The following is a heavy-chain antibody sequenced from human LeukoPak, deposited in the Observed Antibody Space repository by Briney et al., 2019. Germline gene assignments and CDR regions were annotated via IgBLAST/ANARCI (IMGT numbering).Heavy chain of an antibody. CDR2: ISYDGSNK. CDR3: ASEIMITFGGVIANDY. J-gene: IGHJ4*02. D-gene: IGHD3-16*02. V-gene: IGHV3-30-3*01. Sequence: GGSLRLSCAASGFAFSSYAMHWVRQAPGKGREGVAVISYDGSNKYYADSVKGRFTISRDNSKNTLYLQRNSLRAEDTAVYYCASEIMITFGGVIANDYWGQGTLVTVSS. CDR1: GFAFSSYA.